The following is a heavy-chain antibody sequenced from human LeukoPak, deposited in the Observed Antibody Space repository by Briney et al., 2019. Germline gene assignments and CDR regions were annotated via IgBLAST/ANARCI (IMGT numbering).Heavy chain of an antibody. CDR1: GFTFSSYA. CDR3: ARDISDILTGYYIDN. CDR2: ISYDGSNK. J-gene: IGHJ4*02. D-gene: IGHD3-9*01. Sequence: GGSLRLSCAASGFTFSSYAMHWVRQAPGKGLEWVAVISYDGSNKYYADSVKGRFTISRDNSKNTLYLQMNSLRAEDTAVYYCARDISDILTGYYIDNWGQGTLVTVSS. V-gene: IGHV3-30*04.